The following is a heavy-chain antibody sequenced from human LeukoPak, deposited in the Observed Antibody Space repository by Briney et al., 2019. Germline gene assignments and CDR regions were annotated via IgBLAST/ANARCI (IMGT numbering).Heavy chain of an antibody. CDR3: ARSLGGDIVVVPAAVDY. CDR1: GFTFSSYS. Sequence: GGSLRLSCGASGFTFSSYSMNWVRQAPGKGLEWVSSISSSSSCIFYADSVKGRFTISRDNAKNSLYLQMNSLRAEDTAVYYCARSLGGDIVVVPAAVDYWGQGTLVTVSS. D-gene: IGHD2-2*01. V-gene: IGHV3-21*01. CDR2: ISSSSSCI. J-gene: IGHJ4*02.